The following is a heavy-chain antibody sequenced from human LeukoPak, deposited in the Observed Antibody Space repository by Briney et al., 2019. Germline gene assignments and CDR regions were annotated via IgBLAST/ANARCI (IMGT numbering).Heavy chain of an antibody. D-gene: IGHD2-2*01. CDR3: ARVVPAASTDAFDI. CDR1: GYSFTGYY. J-gene: IGHJ3*02. CDR2: INPNSGGT. Sequence: ASVKVSSKASGYSFTGYYMHRVRQAPGQGLEWMGWINPNSGGTNYAQKFQGRVTMTRDTSISTAYMELSRLRSDDTAVYYCARVVPAASTDAFDIWGQGTMVTVSS. V-gene: IGHV1-2*02.